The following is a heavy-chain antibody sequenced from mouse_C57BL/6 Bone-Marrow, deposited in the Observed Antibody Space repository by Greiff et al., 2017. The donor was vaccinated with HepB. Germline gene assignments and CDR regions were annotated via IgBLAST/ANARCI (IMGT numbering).Heavy chain of an antibody. V-gene: IGHV1-47*01. CDR2: FHPYNDDT. CDR1: GYTFTTYP. D-gene: IGHD2-3*01. Sequence: VKLMESGAELVKPGASVKMSCKASGYTFTTYPIEWMKQNHGKSLEWIGNFHPYNDDTKYNEKFKGKATLTVEKSSSTVYLELSRLTSDDSAVYYCAIRYDGYYGGYFDVWGTGTTVTVSS. J-gene: IGHJ1*03. CDR3: AIRYDGYYGGYFDV.